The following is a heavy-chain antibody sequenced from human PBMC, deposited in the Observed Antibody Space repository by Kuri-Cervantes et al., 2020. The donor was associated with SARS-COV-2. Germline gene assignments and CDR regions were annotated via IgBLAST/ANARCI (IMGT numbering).Heavy chain of an antibody. CDR3: ARRSPQSYYYGMDV. CDR1: GGSISNSSYY. V-gene: IGHV4-39*01. J-gene: IGHJ6*02. Sequence: SETLSLTCTVSGGSISNSSYYWGWIRQPPGKGLEWIGSIYYSGSTYYNPSLKSRVTISVDTSKNQFSLNLTSVTAADSAVFYCARRSPQSYYYGMDVWGQGTMVTVSS. CDR2: IYYSGST.